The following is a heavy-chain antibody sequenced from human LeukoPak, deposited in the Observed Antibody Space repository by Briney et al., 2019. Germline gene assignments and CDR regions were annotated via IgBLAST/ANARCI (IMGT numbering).Heavy chain of an antibody. CDR3: ARDLSEGGIFYDSSGYDHTFDI. V-gene: IGHV3-53*01. D-gene: IGHD3-22*01. Sequence: GESLRLSCAVSGFTVSSNYMGWVRQAPGKGLEWVSAIYSGGSTYHADSVKGRFTISRDNSKNILYLQMNSLTVEDTAVYYCARDLSEGGIFYDSSGYDHTFDIWGQGTMVTVSS. CDR2: IYSGGST. CDR1: GFTVSSNY. J-gene: IGHJ3*02.